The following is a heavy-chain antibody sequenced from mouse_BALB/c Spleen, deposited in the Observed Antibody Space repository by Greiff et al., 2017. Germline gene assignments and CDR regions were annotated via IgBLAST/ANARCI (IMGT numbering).Heavy chain of an antibody. Sequence: DVQLVESGGGLVKPGGSLKLSCAASGFTFSSYAMSWVRQTPEKRLEWVASISSGGSTYYSDSVKGRFTISRDNARNILYLQMSSLRSEDTAMYYCARGYYDYDWFAYWGQGTLVTVSA. J-gene: IGHJ3*01. CDR3: ARGYYDYDWFAY. V-gene: IGHV5-6-5*01. CDR1: GFTFSSYA. D-gene: IGHD2-4*01. CDR2: ISSGGST.